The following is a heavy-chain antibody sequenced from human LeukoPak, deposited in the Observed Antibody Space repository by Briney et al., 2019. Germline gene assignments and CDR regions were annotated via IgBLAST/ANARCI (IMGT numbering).Heavy chain of an antibody. V-gene: IGHV4-34*01. D-gene: IGHD6-19*01. Sequence: SETLSLTCAVYGGSFSGYYWSWIRQPPGKGRVWSGELNHSGSTNYNASLKSRVTISVATSKNQFSLKLSSVTAADTAVYYCARGVYWRETRAVAEFDYWGQGTLVTVSS. CDR1: GGSFSGYY. CDR2: LNHSGST. CDR3: ARGVYWRETRAVAEFDY. J-gene: IGHJ4*02.